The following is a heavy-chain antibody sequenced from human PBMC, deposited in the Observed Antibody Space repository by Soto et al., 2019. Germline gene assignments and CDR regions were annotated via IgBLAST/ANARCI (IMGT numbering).Heavy chain of an antibody. V-gene: IGHV4-59*12. CDR1: GGSISSYY. CDR3: AGKPNALYYFDY. D-gene: IGHD2-8*01. Sequence: SETLSLTCTVYGGSISSYYWSWIRQPPGKGLEWIGYVYNSGRISYNPSLKSRVTISVDTSKNQFSLKLSSVTAADTAVYYCAGKPNALYYFDYWGQGTLVTVSS. J-gene: IGHJ4*02. CDR2: VYNSGRI.